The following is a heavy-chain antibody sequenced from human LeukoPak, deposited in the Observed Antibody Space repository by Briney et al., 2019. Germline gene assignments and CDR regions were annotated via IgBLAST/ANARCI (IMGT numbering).Heavy chain of an antibody. CDR3: AKYISVRSNYYYYYMDV. CDR1: GFTFSSYA. CDR2: ISGSGGST. V-gene: IGHV3-23*01. Sequence: GGSLRLSCAASGFTFSSYAMSWVRQAPGKGLEWVSAISGSGGSTYYADSVKGRFTISRDNSKNTLHLQMTSLSAADTATYYCAKYISVRSNYYYYYMDVWGRGTTVTISS. J-gene: IGHJ6*03. D-gene: IGHD3-9*01.